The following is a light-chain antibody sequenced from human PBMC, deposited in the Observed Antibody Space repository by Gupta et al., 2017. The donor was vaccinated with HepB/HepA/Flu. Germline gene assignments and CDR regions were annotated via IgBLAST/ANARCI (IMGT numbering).Light chain of an antibody. J-gene: IGKJ1*01. CDR2: GAS. Sequence: DIVLTQSPGTLSLSPEERATLSCRASQSVSSSYLAWYQQKPGQAPRLLIYGASSRATGIPDRFSGSGSGTDFTLTISRLEPEDFAVYYCQQYGSSQWTFGQGTKVEIK. V-gene: IGKV3-20*01. CDR1: QSVSSSY. CDR3: QQYGSSQWT.